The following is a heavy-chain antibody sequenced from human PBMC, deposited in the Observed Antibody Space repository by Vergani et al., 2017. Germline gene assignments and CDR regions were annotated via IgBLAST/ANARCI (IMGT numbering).Heavy chain of an antibody. CDR1: GYTFTYRY. V-gene: IGHV1-45*02. CDR2: ITPFNGNT. Sequence: QVQLVQSGAEVKKTGSSVKVSCKASGYTFTYRYLHWVRQAPGQALEWMGWITPFNGNTNYAQKFQDRVTITRDRSMSTAYMELSSLRSEDTAMYYCAGGYYYYYGMDVWGQGTTVTVSS. CDR3: AGGYYYYYGMDV. J-gene: IGHJ6*02.